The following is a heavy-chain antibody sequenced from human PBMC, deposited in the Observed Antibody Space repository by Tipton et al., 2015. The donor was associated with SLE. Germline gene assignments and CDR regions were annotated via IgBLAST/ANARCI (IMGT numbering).Heavy chain of an antibody. CDR1: GFTFSSYG. D-gene: IGHD6-6*01. J-gene: IGHJ5*02. V-gene: IGHV3-30*02. Sequence: QLVQSGGGLVKPGGSLRLSCAASGFTFSSYGMHWVRQAPGKGLEWVAFIRYDGSNKYYADSVKGRFTISRDNSKNTLYLQMNSLRAEDTAVYYCAKDGPSSIAARRGDWFDPWGQGTLVTVSS. CDR3: AKDGPSSIAARRGDWFDP. CDR2: IRYDGSNK.